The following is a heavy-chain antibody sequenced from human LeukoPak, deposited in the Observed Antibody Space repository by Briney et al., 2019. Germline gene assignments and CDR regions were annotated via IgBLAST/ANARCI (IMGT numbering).Heavy chain of an antibody. CDR3: AKDATPRNRLWDHFDS. D-gene: IGHD2-21*01. J-gene: IGHJ4*02. CDR2: VGGGDVI. CDR1: GYTFNIYG. V-gene: IGHV3-23*01. Sequence: GGSLRLSCVASGYTFNIYGMSWVRQAPGKGLEWVSSVGGGDVIHYADSVKGRFTGSRDDAKNTVYPQMNSLRVEDTAIYFCAKDATPRNRLWDHFDSWGQGTLVTVSS.